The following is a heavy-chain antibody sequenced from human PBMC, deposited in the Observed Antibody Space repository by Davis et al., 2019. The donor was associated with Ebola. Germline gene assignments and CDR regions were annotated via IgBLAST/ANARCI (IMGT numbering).Heavy chain of an antibody. V-gene: IGHV4-4*09. D-gene: IGHD2-21*01. CDR1: GVSITTLF. J-gene: IGHJ3*02. CDR2: IHPGGGA. Sequence: PSETLSPTCPVSGVSITTLFCSWIRQPPGNGLEWIGFIHPGGGANSNPSLKGRFTFPIDTSKSQVSLKLTSVTAADTAVYYCARDTRPCGNDCYDDTFDMWGQGTMVSVSS. CDR3: ARDTRPCGNDCYDDTFDM.